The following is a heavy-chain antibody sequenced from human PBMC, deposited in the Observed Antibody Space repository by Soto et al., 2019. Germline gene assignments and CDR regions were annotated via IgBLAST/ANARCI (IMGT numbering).Heavy chain of an antibody. CDR2: ITNSGGTI. D-gene: IGHD1-1*01. V-gene: IGHV3-48*01. Sequence: GGSLRLSCAASGFIFSSYSMNWVRQAPGKGLEWISYITNSGGTINYADSVEGRFTISRDNAKDSLCLQMNSLRVEDTAVYYCVRDHMYNFDYWGQGILVTVSS. J-gene: IGHJ4*02. CDR1: GFIFSSYS. CDR3: VRDHMYNFDY.